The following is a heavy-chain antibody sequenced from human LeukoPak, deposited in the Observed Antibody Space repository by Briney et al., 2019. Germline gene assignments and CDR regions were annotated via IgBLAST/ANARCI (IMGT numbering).Heavy chain of an antibody. CDR3: ARDRQHFGCSGYLENRLGFDY. J-gene: IGHJ4*02. Sequence: GGSLRLSCAASGFTFSSYAMHWVRQAPGKGLEWVAVISYDGSNKYYADSVKGRFTISRDNSKNTLYLQMNSLRAEDTAVYYCARDRQHFGCSGYLENRLGFDYWGQGTLVTVSS. CDR1: GFTFSSYA. CDR2: ISYDGSNK. V-gene: IGHV3-30-3*01. D-gene: IGHD3-22*01.